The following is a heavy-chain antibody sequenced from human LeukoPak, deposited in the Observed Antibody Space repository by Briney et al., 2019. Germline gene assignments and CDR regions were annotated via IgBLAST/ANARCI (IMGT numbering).Heavy chain of an antibody. D-gene: IGHD3-10*01. CDR2: ISGSGVI. Sequence: PSETLSLTCTVSGGPITTYYLSWIRQSAGMGLEWIGRISGSGVITCNPSLKSRVILSLDTSNNHFSLKLISVTAADTAVYYCARDSGTTGEVKFDPWGQGMLVTVSS. V-gene: IGHV4-4*07. CDR1: GGPITTYY. CDR3: ARDSGTTGEVKFDP. J-gene: IGHJ5*02.